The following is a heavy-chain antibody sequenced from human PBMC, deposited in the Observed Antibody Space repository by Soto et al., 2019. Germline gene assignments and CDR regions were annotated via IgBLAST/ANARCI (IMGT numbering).Heavy chain of an antibody. CDR3: ARDGRLPPSIAAAGWFDP. Sequence: KPSETLSLTCTVSGGSISSGGYYWSWIRQHPGKGLEWIGYIYYSGSTYYNPSLKSRVTISVDTSKNQFSLKLSSVTAADTAVYYCARDGRLPPSIAAAGWFDPWGQGTLVTVSS. CDR1: GGSISSGGYY. CDR2: IYYSGST. J-gene: IGHJ5*02. V-gene: IGHV4-31*03. D-gene: IGHD6-13*01.